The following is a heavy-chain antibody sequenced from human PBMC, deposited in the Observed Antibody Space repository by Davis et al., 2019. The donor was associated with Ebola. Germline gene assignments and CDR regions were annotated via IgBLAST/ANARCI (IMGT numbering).Heavy chain of an antibody. J-gene: IGHJ6*02. CDR2: INPSGGST. Sequence: ASVKVSCKASGGTFSSYAISWVRQAPGQGLEWMGIINPSGGSTSYAQKFQGRVTMTRDTSTSTVYMELSSLRSEDTAVYYCARRGPGDYSRDDAMDVWGQGTTVTVSS. CDR1: GGTFSSYA. CDR3: ARRGPGDYSRDDAMDV. D-gene: IGHD4-17*01. V-gene: IGHV1-46*01.